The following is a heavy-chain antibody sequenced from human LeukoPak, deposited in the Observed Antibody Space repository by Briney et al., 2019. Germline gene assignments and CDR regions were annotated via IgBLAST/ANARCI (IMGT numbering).Heavy chain of an antibody. CDR1: GFTFGSYG. V-gene: IGHV3-30*02. J-gene: IGHJ4*02. Sequence: GGSLRLSCAASGFTFGSYGMHWVRQAPGKGLEWVAFIRYDGSNKYYADSVKGRFTISRDNSKNTLYLQMNSLRAEDTAVYYCAKLIAVAGPPFDYWGQGTLVTVSS. D-gene: IGHD6-19*01. CDR2: IRYDGSNK. CDR3: AKLIAVAGPPFDY.